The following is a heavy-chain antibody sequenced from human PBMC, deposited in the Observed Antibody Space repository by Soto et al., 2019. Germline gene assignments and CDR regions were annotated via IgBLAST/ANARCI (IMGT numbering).Heavy chain of an antibody. CDR1: GFTFSDYY. J-gene: IGHJ4*02. CDR3: ARGVDKTPKDYGDYEVWGLSFDY. D-gene: IGHD4-17*01. V-gene: IGHV3-11*01. CDR2: ISSSGSTI. Sequence: SLRLSCAASGFTFSDYYMSWIRQAPGKGLEWVSYISSSGSTIYYADSVKGRFTISRDNAKNSLYLQMNSLRAEDTAVYYCARGVDKTPKDYGDYEVWGLSFDYWGQGTLVTVSS.